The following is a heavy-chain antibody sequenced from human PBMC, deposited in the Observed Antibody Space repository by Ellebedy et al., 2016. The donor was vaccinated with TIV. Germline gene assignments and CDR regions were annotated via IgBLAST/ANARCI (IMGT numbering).Heavy chain of an antibody. D-gene: IGHD3-10*01. CDR2: ISYDGGNK. CDR3: AKDGYYYGSGSYYTPRH. Sequence: GGSLRLSCAASGFTFSSYGMHWVRQAPGKGLEWVAVISYDGGNKYYADSVKGRFTISRDNSKNTLYLQMNSLRAEDTAVYYCAKDGYYYGSGSYYTPRHWGQGTLVTVSS. J-gene: IGHJ4*02. V-gene: IGHV3-30*18. CDR1: GFTFSSYG.